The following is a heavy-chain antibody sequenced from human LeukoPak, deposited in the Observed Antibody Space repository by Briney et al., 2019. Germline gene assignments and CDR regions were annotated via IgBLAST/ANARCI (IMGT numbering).Heavy chain of an antibody. D-gene: IGHD6-13*01. V-gene: IGHV3-48*03. CDR1: GFTFSSYD. J-gene: IGHJ4*02. Sequence: GGSLRLSCAAPGFTFSSYDMNWVRQAPGKGLEWPSYISGSGSTIYYADSVKGRFTISRDNAKKSLYLQMNSLRAEDTAVYYCARAEYSSSWYWGQGTLVIVSS. CDR2: ISGSGSTI. CDR3: ARAEYSSSWY.